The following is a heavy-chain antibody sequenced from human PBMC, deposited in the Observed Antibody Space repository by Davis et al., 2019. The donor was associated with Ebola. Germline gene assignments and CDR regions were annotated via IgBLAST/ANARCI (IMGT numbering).Heavy chain of an antibody. CDR2: IKEDGSEK. Sequence: PGESLRLSCAASGITFSRSWMSWVRQAPGKGLEWVANIKEDGSEKYYVDSVKGRFTISRDNAKNSLYLQMNSLGVEDTAVYYCARDPWDFWGQGTLVTVSS. V-gene: IGHV3-7*01. CDR3: ARDPWDF. J-gene: IGHJ4*02. CDR1: GITFSRSW.